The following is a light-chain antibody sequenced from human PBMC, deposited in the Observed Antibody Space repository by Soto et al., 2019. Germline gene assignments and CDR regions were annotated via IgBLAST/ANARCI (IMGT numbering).Light chain of an antibody. CDR1: QDISHY. CDR2: DAS. CDR3: QQYDNLPRT. J-gene: IGKJ4*01. V-gene: IGKV1-33*01. Sequence: DIQMTQSPSSLSASVGDRVTITCKASQDISHYLNWYQQKPGKAPKLLIYDASNLETGVPSRFSGSGSGTDFTFTISSLQPEDIATYYCQQYDNLPRTFGGGTKVDIK.